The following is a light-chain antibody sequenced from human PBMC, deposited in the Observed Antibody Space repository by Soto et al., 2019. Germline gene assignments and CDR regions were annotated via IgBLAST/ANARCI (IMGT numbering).Light chain of an antibody. Sequence: DIQLTRSPSFLSASVGDRVTITCRASQDISSYLAWYQQKPGKAPNLLIFGASSLQSGVPSRFSGSGSGTEFTLTISSLQPEDFATYYCQQLNSYSIVTFGPGTKVDIK. CDR2: GAS. J-gene: IGKJ3*01. CDR1: QDISSY. CDR3: QQLNSYSIVT. V-gene: IGKV1-9*01.